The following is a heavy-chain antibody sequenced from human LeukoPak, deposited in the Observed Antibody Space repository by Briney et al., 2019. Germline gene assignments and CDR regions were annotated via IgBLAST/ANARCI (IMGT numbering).Heavy chain of an antibody. CDR1: GFTFDDYA. CDR3: AKGQTRYSSSWYLNY. J-gene: IGHJ4*02. CDR2: ISWNSGSI. V-gene: IGHV3-9*01. Sequence: GGSLRLSCAASGFTFDDYAMHWVRQAPGKGLEWVSGISWNSGSIGYADSVKGRFTISRDNAKNSLYLQMNSLRAEDTALYYCAKGQTRYSSSWYLNYWGQGTLVTVSS. D-gene: IGHD6-13*01.